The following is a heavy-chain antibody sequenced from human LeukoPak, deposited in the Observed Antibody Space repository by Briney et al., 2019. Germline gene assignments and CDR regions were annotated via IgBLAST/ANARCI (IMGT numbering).Heavy chain of an antibody. J-gene: IGHJ4*02. CDR1: GGSFSGYY. V-gene: IGHV4-34*01. CDR2: INHSGST. Sequence: PSETLSLTCAVYGGSFSGYYWGWIRQPPGKGLEWIGEINHSGSTNYNPSLKSRVTISVDTSKNQFSLKLSSVTAADTAVYYCARGYPGYYGSGSYYGYWGQGTLVTVSS. D-gene: IGHD3-10*01. CDR3: ARGYPGYYGSGSYYGY.